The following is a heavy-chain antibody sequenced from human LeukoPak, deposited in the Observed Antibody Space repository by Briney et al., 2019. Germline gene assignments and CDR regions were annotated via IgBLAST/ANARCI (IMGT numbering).Heavy chain of an antibody. D-gene: IGHD1-1*01. J-gene: IGHJ5*02. CDR2: MYYSESP. CDR3: ARDHNGGFDP. V-gene: IGHV4-59*12. CDR1: GASIRSYY. Sequence: SETLSLTCTVSGASIRSYYWSWIRQPPGKGLEWIAYMYYSESPNYNPSLKSRVTMSGDTSRNQFSLKLNSVTAADTAVYYCARDHNGGFDPWGQGTLVTVSS.